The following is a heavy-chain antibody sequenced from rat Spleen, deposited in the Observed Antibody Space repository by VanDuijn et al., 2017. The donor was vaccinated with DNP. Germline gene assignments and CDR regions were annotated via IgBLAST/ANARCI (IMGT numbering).Heavy chain of an antibody. Sequence: EVQLVESGGGLVQSGRSLKLSCAASGFTFSDHNMAWVRQVPKKGLEWVAYIGSPAYAPYYTDSVKGRFAISRDNAKSTLYLQMNSLRSEDMATYYCVRWNSGHFDYWGQGVMVTVSS. CDR3: VRWNSGHFDY. J-gene: IGHJ2*01. D-gene: IGHD4-3*01. CDR2: IGSPAYAP. CDR1: GFTFSDHN. V-gene: IGHV5-22*01.